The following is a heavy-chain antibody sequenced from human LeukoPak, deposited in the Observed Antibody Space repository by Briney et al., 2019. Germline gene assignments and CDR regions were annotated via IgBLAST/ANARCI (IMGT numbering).Heavy chain of an antibody. J-gene: IGHJ3*02. Sequence: SETLSLTCTVSGGSISSYYWSWIRQPPGKGLEWIGYIYYSGSTNYNPSLKSRVTISVDTSKNQFSLKPSSVTAADTAVYYCAREMCSGGSCYSYDAFDIWGQGTMVTVSS. V-gene: IGHV4-59*01. CDR1: GGSISSYY. CDR3: AREMCSGGSCYSYDAFDI. CDR2: IYYSGST. D-gene: IGHD2-15*01.